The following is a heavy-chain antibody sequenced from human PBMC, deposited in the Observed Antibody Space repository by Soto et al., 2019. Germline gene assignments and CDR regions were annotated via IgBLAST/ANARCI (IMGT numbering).Heavy chain of an antibody. V-gene: IGHV1-2*04. CDR3: ARLIVGATSNTGGFDP. CDR1: GYTFTGYD. Sequence: ASVKVACKASGYTFTGYDMHWVRQAPGQGLEWMGWINPNSGGTNYAQKFQGWVTMTRDTSISTAYMELSRLRSDDTAVYYCARLIVGATSNTGGFDPWGQGTLVTVSS. D-gene: IGHD1-26*01. CDR2: INPNSGGT. J-gene: IGHJ5*02.